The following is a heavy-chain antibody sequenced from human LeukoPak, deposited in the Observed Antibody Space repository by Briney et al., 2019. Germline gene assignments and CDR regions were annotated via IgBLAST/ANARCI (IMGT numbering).Heavy chain of an antibody. CDR1: GFTFRIYS. CDR3: ATLDRAGTSTSPVPYYNYYMNA. CDR2: ISSTSSYI. D-gene: IGHD2-2*01. Sequence: KPGGSLRLSCAASGFTFRIYSVTWVRQAPGKGLEWVASISSTSSYIYYADSVRGRFTISRDNAQYLAYLQMNSLRAEDTAVYYCATLDRAGTSTSPVPYYNYYMNARNKGTTVIVSS. J-gene: IGHJ6*03. V-gene: IGHV3-21*06.